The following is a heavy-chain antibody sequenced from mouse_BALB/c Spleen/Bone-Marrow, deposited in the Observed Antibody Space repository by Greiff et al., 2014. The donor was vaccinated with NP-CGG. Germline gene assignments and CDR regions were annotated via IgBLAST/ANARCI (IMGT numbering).Heavy chain of an antibody. CDR2: IDPANGNT. J-gene: IGHJ3*01. CDR3: ASYYYGSSGFAY. D-gene: IGHD1-1*01. V-gene: IGHV14-3*02. Sequence: EVKLEESGAELVKPGASVKLSCTASGFNIKDTYMHWVKQRPEQGLEWIGRIDPANGNTKYDPKFQGKATITADTSSNTAYLQLSSLTSEDTAVYYCASYYYGSSGFAYWGQGTLDTVSA. CDR1: GFNIKDTY.